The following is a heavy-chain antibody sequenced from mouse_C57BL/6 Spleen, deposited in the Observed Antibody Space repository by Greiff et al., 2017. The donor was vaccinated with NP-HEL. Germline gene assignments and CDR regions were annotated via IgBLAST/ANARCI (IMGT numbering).Heavy chain of an antibody. CDR1: GYTFTDHT. V-gene: IGHV1-78*01. J-gene: IGHJ1*03. D-gene: IGHD2-3*01. Sequence: VKLVESDAELVKPGASVKISCKVSGYTFTDHTIHWMKQRPEQGLEWIGYIYPRDGSTKYNEKFKGKATLTADKSSSTAYMQLNSLTSEDSAVYFCARSGYYVEWYFDVWGTGTTVTVSS. CDR3: ARSGYYVEWYFDV. CDR2: IYPRDGST.